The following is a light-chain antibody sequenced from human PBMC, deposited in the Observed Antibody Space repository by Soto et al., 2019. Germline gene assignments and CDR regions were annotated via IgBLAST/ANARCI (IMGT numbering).Light chain of an antibody. V-gene: IGLV2-11*01. CDR1: SSDVGGYNY. CDR2: DVS. J-gene: IGLJ1*01. CDR3: CSYAGSYVYV. Sequence: QSALTQPRSVSGSPGQSVTISCTGTSSDVGGYNYVSWYQQHPGKAPKLMIYDVSKRPSGVPDRFSGSQSGNTASLTISGLQAEDEADYYCCSYAGSYVYVFGTGTKLTVL.